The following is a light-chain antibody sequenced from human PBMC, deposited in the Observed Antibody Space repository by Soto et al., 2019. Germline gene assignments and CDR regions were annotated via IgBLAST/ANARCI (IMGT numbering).Light chain of an antibody. CDR1: SSDVGGYNY. V-gene: IGLV2-8*01. Sequence: QSVLTQPPSASGSPGQSVTISCTGTSSDVGGYNYVSWYQQHPGKAPKLMIYEVSKRPSGVPDRFSGSKSGNTASLTVSGLKAEDEADYYCSSYAGSNNYVLGIGTKLTVL. CDR3: SSYAGSNNYV. CDR2: EVS. J-gene: IGLJ1*01.